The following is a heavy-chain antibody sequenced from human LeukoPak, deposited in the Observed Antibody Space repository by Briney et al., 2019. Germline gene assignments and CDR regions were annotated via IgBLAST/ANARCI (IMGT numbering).Heavy chain of an antibody. V-gene: IGHV4-59*08. CDR1: GGSISSHY. J-gene: IGHJ4*02. CDR2: IFYSGST. Sequence: PSETLSLTCTVSGGSISSHYWSWIRQPPGKGLEWIGYIFYSGSTNYNPSLKSRVTISVDTSKNQFSLKLSSVTAADTAVYYCARGYSGYDWYFDYWGQGTLVTVSS. D-gene: IGHD5-12*01. CDR3: ARGYSGYDWYFDY.